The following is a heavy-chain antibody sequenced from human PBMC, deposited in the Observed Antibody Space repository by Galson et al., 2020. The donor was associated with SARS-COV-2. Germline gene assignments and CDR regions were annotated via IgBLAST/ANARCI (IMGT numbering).Heavy chain of an antibody. CDR3: ARAMWGRSSSYVSDYYYYYMDV. CDR2: IIPIFGTA. Sequence: SVKVSCKASGGTFSSYAISWVRQAPGQGLEWMGGIIPIFGTANYAQKFQGRVTITSDESTSTAYMELSSLRSEDTAVYYCARAMWGRSSSYVSDYYYYYMDVWGKGTTVTVSS. J-gene: IGHJ6*03. CDR1: GGTFSSYA. V-gene: IGHV1-69*13. D-gene: IGHD2-2*01.